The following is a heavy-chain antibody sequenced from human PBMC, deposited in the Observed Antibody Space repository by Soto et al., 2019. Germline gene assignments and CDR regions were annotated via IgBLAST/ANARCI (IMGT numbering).Heavy chain of an antibody. CDR3: AREAMIVVAFDY. J-gene: IGHJ4*02. CDR2: ISYDGSNK. CDR1: GFTFSSYA. V-gene: IGHV3-30-3*01. Sequence: QVQLVESGGGVVQPGRSLRLSCAASGFTFSSYAMHWVRQAPGKGLEWVAVISYDGSNKYYADSVKGRFTISRDNSKNTLYLQMNSLRAEETAVYYCAREAMIVVAFDYWGQGTLVTVSS. D-gene: IGHD3-22*01.